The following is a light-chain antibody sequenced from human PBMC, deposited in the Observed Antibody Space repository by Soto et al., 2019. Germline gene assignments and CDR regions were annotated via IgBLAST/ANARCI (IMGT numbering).Light chain of an antibody. CDR3: RVWASTAEFFV. V-gene: IGLV3-21*02. J-gene: IGLJ1*01. CDR1: KIGSKI. CDR2: DAT. Sequence: SYYLTQPPSVSVAPGQTAKITCWGDKIGSKIVHWYKQRPGQAPVAVVFDATDRPSGIPDRISASRSGDTATLTISRVDAGDEADYYCRVWASTAEFFVFGSGTKVTVL.